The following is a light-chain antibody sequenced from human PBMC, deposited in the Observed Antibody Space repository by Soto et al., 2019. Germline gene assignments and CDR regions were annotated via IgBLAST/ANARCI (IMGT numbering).Light chain of an antibody. CDR1: SSDVGGYKF. CDR3: SSYTSGSHYV. CDR2: DVS. V-gene: IGLV2-14*01. Sequence: QSVLTQPASVSGSPGQSITISCTGTSSDVGGYKFVSWYQQHPGKAPKFIIYDVSIRPSGVSNRFSGSKSGNTASLTISGLQAEDVADYYCSSYTSGSHYVFGTGTKVTVL. J-gene: IGLJ1*01.